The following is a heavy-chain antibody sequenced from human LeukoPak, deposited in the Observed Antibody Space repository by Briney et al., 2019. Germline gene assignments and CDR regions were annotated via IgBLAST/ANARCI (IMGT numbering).Heavy chain of an antibody. J-gene: IGHJ4*02. CDR2: IIPILGIA. V-gene: IGHV1-69*04. D-gene: IGHD1-26*01. CDR1: GGTFSSYA. Sequence: SVKVSCKASGGTFSSYAISWVRQAPGQGLEWMGRIIPILGIANYAQKFQGRVTITADKSTSTAYMELSSLRSEDTAVYYWAELSSGSNPKYYFDYWGQGTLVTVSS. CDR3: AELSSGSNPKYYFDY.